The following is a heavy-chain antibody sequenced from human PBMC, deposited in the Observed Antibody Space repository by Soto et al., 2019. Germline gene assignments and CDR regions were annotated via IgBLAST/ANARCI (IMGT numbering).Heavy chain of an antibody. V-gene: IGHV1-18*01. J-gene: IGHJ4*02. CDR1: GYTFTSYG. D-gene: IGHD1-26*01. CDR2: ISAYNGNT. CDR3: ARDGVGAIGEGDY. Sequence: QVQLVQSGAEVKKPGASVKVSCKASGYTFTSYGISWVRQAPGQGLEWMGWISAYNGNTNYAQKLQGRVTMTTDTARSTAYRELRSMRPNDTAVYYCARDGVGAIGEGDYWGQGTLVTVSS.